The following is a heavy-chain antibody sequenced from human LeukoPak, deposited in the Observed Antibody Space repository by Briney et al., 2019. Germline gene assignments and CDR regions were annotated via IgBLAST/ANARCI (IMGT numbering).Heavy chain of an antibody. V-gene: IGHV4-38-2*01. D-gene: IGHD3-22*01. CDR2: TYHSWST. CDR3: ARGNYYDSSGYYPGVFDP. J-gene: IGHJ5*02. Sequence: SETLSLTCAVSGYSISSGYYWGWIRQPPGKGLEGIGNTYHSWSTFHNPSPKNRDTISVDTSKNQFSLKLSSVTAEDTAVYYCARGNYYDSSGYYPGVFDPWGQGTLVTVSS. CDR1: GYSISSGYY.